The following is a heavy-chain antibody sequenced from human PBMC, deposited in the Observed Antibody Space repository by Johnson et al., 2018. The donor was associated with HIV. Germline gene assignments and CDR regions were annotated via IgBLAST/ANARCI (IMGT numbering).Heavy chain of an antibody. Sequence: VQLVESGGGLIQPGGSLRLSCAASGFTVRSNYMSWVRQAPGKGLEWVSVIYSGGSTYYADSVKGRFTISRDKSRNTLYLQMNSLRAEDTAVYYCARAKYGGAFDVWGQGTMVTVSS. D-gene: IGHD3-16*01. V-gene: IGHV3-53*01. CDR3: ARAKYGGAFDV. J-gene: IGHJ3*01. CDR1: GFTVRSNY. CDR2: IYSGGST.